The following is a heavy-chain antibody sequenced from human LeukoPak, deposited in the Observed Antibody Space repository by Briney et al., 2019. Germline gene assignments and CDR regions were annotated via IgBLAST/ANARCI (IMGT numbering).Heavy chain of an antibody. CDR2: IYYSGST. Sequence: SETLSLTCTVSGGSISSYYWSWIRQPPGEGLEWSGNIYYSGSTNYNPSLKSRVTISVDTSKNQFSLKLSSVTAADTAVYYCARESNRVWAPGAFDIWGQGTMVTVSS. D-gene: IGHD3-16*01. CDR3: ARESNRVWAPGAFDI. CDR1: GGSISSYY. V-gene: IGHV4-59*01. J-gene: IGHJ3*02.